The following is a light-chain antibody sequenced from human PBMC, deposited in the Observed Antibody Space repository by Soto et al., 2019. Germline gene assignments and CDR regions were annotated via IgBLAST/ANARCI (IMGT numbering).Light chain of an antibody. CDR1: QSISSD. V-gene: IGKV1-39*01. J-gene: IGKJ1*01. Sequence: DIQMTQSPSSLSASVGDRVTITCRASQSISSDLIWYQQKAGKAPKLLIYAASSLQSGVPSRFSGSGSGTDFTLTVSSLQPEDFATYYCQQSYSTPPTFGQGTKVEIE. CDR3: QQSYSTPPT. CDR2: AAS.